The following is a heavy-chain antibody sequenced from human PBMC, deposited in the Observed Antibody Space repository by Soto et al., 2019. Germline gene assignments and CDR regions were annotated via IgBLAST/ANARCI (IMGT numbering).Heavy chain of an antibody. CDR1: GGSISSYY. CDR3: ARHLSGFDRGYGGRTDAFDI. D-gene: IGHD5-12*01. Sequence: SETLSLTYTVSGGSISSYYWSWIRQPPGKGLEWIGYIYYSGSTNYNPSLKSRVTISVDTSKNQFSLKLSSVTAADTAVYYCARHLSGFDRGYGGRTDAFDIWGQGTMVTVSS. CDR2: IYYSGST. V-gene: IGHV4-59*08. J-gene: IGHJ3*02.